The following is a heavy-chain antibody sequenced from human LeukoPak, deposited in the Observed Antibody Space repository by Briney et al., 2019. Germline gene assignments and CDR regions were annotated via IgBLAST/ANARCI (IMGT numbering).Heavy chain of an antibody. V-gene: IGHV1-69*04. D-gene: IGHD4-17*01. CDR2: IIPILGIA. Sequence: SVKLSCKASGGTFSSYAISWVRQSPRQEVEGMGRIIPILGIANYAQKFQGRVTITADKSTSTDYMELSRLRSEDTDVYYCARTSIYGAKASGPFETFDYWGQGTLVTVSS. J-gene: IGHJ4*02. CDR1: GGTFSSYA. CDR3: ARTSIYGAKASGPFETFDY.